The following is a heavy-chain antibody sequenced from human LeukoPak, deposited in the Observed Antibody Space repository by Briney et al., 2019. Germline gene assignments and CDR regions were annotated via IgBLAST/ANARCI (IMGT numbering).Heavy chain of an antibody. V-gene: IGHV3-48*03. CDR3: ARGGSSSYKYNAFDM. J-gene: IGHJ3*02. D-gene: IGHD3-22*01. CDR1: GFTLSSYA. Sequence: PGGSLRLSCAASGFTLSSYAMNWLRQAPGKGLEWVSYISISGTTIHYADSVKGRFTISRDNAKNSLYLQMNSLRAEDTAVYYCARGGSSSYKYNAFDMWGQGTMVTVSS. CDR2: ISISGTTI.